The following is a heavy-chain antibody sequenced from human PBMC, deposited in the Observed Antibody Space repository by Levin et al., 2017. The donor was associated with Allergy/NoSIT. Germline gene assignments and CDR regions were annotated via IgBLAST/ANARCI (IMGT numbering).Heavy chain of an antibody. Sequence: GESLKISCAASGFTFSSYAMSWVRQAPGKGLEWVSAISGSGGSTYYADSVKGRFTISRDNSKNTLYLQMNSLRAEDTAVYYCARGGEYYDSSGYYSREYYFDYWGQGTLVTVSS. V-gene: IGHV3-23*01. CDR2: ISGSGGST. J-gene: IGHJ4*02. D-gene: IGHD3-22*01. CDR1: GFTFSSYA. CDR3: ARGGEYYDSSGYYSREYYFDY.